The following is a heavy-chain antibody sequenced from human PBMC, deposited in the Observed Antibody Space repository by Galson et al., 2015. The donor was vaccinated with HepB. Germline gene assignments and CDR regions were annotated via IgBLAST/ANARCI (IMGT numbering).Heavy chain of an antibody. J-gene: IGHJ6*02. V-gene: IGHV3-30*09. CDR2: ISSDGNDE. D-gene: IGHD1-26*01. Sequence: SLRLSCAASGFTFSTYPMHWVRQAPGKGLEWVAVISSDGNDEFYGDSVQGRFVISRDNSKNTLYLQVKSLRVDDTALYYCARGGGTWDLAYGLGVWGQGTTVTVSS. CDR1: GFTFSTYP. CDR3: ARGGGTWDLAYGLGV.